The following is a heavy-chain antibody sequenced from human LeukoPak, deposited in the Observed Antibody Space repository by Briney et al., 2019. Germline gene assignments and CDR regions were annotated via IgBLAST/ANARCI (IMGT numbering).Heavy chain of an antibody. CDR2: INPNSGGT. D-gene: IGHD2-15*01. Sequence: ASVKVSCKASGGTFSSYAISWVRQAPGQGLEWMGWINPNSGGTNYAQKFQGRVTMTRDTSISTAYMELSRLRSDDTAVYFCARGGGGLAYWGPGTLVTVSS. V-gene: IGHV1-2*02. CDR3: ARGGGGLAY. J-gene: IGHJ4*02. CDR1: GGTFSSYA.